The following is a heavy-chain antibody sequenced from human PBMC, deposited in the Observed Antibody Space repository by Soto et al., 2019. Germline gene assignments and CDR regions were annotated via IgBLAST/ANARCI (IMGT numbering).Heavy chain of an antibody. CDR2: IYYSGST. CDR3: ARRCSGGSRRYYFDY. J-gene: IGHJ4*02. V-gene: IGHV4-39*01. D-gene: IGHD2-15*01. Sequence: QLQLQESGPGLVKPSETLSLTCTVSGGSISSSSYYWGWIRQPPGKGLEWIGSIYYSGSTYYNPSLKSRVTISVDTSKNQFSLKLSSVTAADTAVYYCARRCSGGSRRYYFDYWGQGTLVTVSS. CDR1: GGSISSSSYY.